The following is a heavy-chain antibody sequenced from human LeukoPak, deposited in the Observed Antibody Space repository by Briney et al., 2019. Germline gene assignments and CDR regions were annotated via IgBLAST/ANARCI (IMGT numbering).Heavy chain of an antibody. Sequence: QSGGSLRLSCAASGFTFSRHGMHWVRQAPGKGLEWVAVIGDTGRARYYADSVKGRFTTSRDNSQNTLYLEMNSLRYEDTALYYCAREAAWGNWYFDLWGRGTLVTVSS. V-gene: IGHV3-30*03. CDR3: AREAAWGNWYFDL. J-gene: IGHJ2*01. D-gene: IGHD3-16*01. CDR1: GFTFSRHG. CDR2: IGDTGRAR.